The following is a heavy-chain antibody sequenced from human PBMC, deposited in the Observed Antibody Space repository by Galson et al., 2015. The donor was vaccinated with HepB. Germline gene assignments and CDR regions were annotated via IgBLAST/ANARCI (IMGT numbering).Heavy chain of an antibody. CDR3: ATYDTSGWYGFDH. CDR1: GFTFSSYE. D-gene: IGHD6-19*01. J-gene: IGHJ4*02. CDR2: ISSSGSTK. V-gene: IGHV3-48*03. Sequence: SLRLSCAASGFTFSSYEVNWVRQAPGKGLEWVSYISSSGSTKHYADSVKGRFTISRDNAKNSVSLQMNSLRVEDTAVYYCATYDTSGWYGFDHWGQGTQVTVSS.